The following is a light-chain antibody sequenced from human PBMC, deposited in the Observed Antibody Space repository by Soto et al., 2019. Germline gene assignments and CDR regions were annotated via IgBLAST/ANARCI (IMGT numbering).Light chain of an antibody. CDR2: DAS. J-gene: IGKJ1*01. CDR3: QQYGSSGT. CDR1: QSVSRY. V-gene: IGKV3-11*01. Sequence: EIVLTQSPATLSLSPGERATLSCRASQSVSRYLAWYQQKPGQAPRLLIYDASNRATGIPARFSGSGSGTDFTLTISRLEPEDFAVYYCQQYGSSGTFGQGTKVDIK.